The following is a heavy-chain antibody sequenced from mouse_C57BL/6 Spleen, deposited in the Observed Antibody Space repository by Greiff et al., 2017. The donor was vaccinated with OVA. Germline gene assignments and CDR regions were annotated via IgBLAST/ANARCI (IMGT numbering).Heavy chain of an antibody. J-gene: IGHJ3*01. CDR1: GYTFTSYG. Sequence: QVQLQQSGAELARPGASVKLSCKASGYTFTSYGISWVKQRTGQGLEWIGEIYPRSGNTYYNEQFKGKATLTADKSSSTAYMELRSLTSEDSAVYFCARGAYWGQGTLVTVSA. CDR3: ARGAY. V-gene: IGHV1-81*01. CDR2: IYPRSGNT.